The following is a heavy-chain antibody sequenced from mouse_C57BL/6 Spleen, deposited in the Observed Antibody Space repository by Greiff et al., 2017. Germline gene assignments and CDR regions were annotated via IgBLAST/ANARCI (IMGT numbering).Heavy chain of an antibody. CDR1: GYTFTSYW. D-gene: IGHD2-1*01. V-gene: IGHV1-53*01. J-gene: IGHJ1*03. CDR2: INPSDGGT. Sequence: QVQLQQPGTELVKPGASVKLSCKASGYTFTSYWMHWVKQRPGQGLEWIGNINPSDGGTNYNEKFKSKATLTVDKSSSTAYMQLSSLTSEDSAVYYCARSNYGNWYFDVWGTGTTVTVSS. CDR3: ARSNYGNWYFDV.